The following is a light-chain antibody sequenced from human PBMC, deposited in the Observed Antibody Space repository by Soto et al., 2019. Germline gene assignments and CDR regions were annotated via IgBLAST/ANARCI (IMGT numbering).Light chain of an antibody. CDR3: QQRSNWPLPIT. V-gene: IGKV3D-20*02. CDR1: QSVSSSY. Sequence: EIVLTQSPGTLSLSPGERATLSCRASQSVSSSYLAWYQQKPGQAPRLLIYGASSRATGIPARFSGSGSGTDFTLTISSLEPEDFAVYYCQQRSNWPLPITFGQGTRLEIK. J-gene: IGKJ5*01. CDR2: GAS.